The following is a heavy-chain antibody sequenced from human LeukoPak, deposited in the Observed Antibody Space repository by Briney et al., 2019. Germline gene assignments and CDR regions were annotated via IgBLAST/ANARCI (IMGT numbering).Heavy chain of an antibody. D-gene: IGHD3-3*01. CDR2: IHPSGTT. CDR3: ARGVDSAKVGY. Sequence: SETLSLTCTVYGGSFSHNYWHWIRQPPGEGLEWIGEIHPSGTTTYNPSLESRVSISVDTPNDQFSLRVTSVTAADTAIYYCARGVDSAKVGYWGRGTLVTVSS. V-gene: IGHV4-34*01. J-gene: IGHJ4*02. CDR1: GGSFSHNY.